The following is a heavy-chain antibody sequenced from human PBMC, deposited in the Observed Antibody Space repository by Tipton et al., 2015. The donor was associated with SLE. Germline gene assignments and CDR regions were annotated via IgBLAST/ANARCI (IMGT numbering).Heavy chain of an antibody. CDR1: GYTFTSYD. V-gene: IGHV1-8*01. J-gene: IGHJ5*02. D-gene: IGHD3-10*01. Sequence: QSGAEVKKPGASVKVSCKASGYTFTSYDINWVRQATGQGLEWMGWMNPNSGNTGYAQKFQGRVTMTRNTSISTAYMELNSLRSGDTAVCYCARGALLWFGAFDPWGQGTLVTVSS. CDR2: MNPNSGNT. CDR3: ARGALLWFGAFDP.